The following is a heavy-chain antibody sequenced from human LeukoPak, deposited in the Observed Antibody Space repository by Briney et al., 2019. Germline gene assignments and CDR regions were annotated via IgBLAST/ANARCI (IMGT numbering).Heavy chain of an antibody. D-gene: IGHD1-26*01. Sequence: ASVKVSCKASGYTFTSYDINWVRQATGQGLEWMGWMNPNSGNTGYAQKFQGRVTMTRNTSISTAYMVLSSLRSEDTAVYYCARPGVVGATPPYCYYYGMDVWGQGTTVTVSS. CDR1: GYTFTSYD. CDR3: ARPGVVGATPPYCYYYGMDV. V-gene: IGHV1-8*01. J-gene: IGHJ6*02. CDR2: MNPNSGNT.